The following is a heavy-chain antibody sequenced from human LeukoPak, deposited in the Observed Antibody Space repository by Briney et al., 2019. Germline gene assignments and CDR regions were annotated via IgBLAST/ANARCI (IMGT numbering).Heavy chain of an antibody. J-gene: IGHJ5*02. CDR3: ARGPYSSSWFS. CDR1: GGSFSGYY. D-gene: IGHD6-13*01. V-gene: IGHV4-34*01. Sequence: TSETLSLTRAVYGGSFSGYYWSWIRQPPGKGLEWNGEINHSGSTNYNPSLKSRVTISVDTSKNQFSLKLSSVTAADTAVYYCARGPYSSSWFSWGQGTLVTVSS. CDR2: INHSGST.